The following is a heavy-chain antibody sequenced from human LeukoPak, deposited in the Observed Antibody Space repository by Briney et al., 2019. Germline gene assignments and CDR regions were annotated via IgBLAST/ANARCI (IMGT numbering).Heavy chain of an antibody. CDR1: GGSINSYY. V-gene: IGHV6-1*01. D-gene: IGHD6-25*01. CDR3: SRSLFRQRVEPFDY. J-gene: IGHJ4*02. CDR2: TYYRCKWND. Sequence: PSETLSLTCTVSGGSINSYYWNWIRQSPSRGLEWVGRTYYRCKWNDDYAVSVKSRITINADTYKNQYSLQQNSVTPDDTVVYYCSRSLFRQRVEPFDYWGQGTLVTVSS.